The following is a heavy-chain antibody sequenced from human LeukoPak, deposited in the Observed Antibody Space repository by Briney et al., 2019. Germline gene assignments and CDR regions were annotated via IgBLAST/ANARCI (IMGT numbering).Heavy chain of an antibody. J-gene: IGHJ4*02. Sequence: GGSLRLSCAASGFTFSTYWMSWVRQAPGKGLEWMANIKEDGSGKYYGDSVKGRFTISRDNAKNSLYLQINSLRAEDTAVYYCARDSSGYQWGQGTLVTVSS. CDR3: ARDSSGYQ. D-gene: IGHD3-22*01. CDR1: GFTFSTYW. V-gene: IGHV3-7*01. CDR2: IKEDGSGK.